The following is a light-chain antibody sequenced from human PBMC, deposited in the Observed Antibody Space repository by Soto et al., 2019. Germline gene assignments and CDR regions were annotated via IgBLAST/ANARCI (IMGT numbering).Light chain of an antibody. J-gene: IGLJ1*01. V-gene: IGLV2-23*03. Sequence: QSVLTQPASVSGSPGQSITISCTGTSSDVGRYNLVCWYQQHPGKAPKLMIYEGSKRPSGVSNRLSSSKSGNTASLIIFGLQAEDEADYYCCSYAGSSTLYVFGTGTKFTVL. CDR3: CSYAGSSTLYV. CDR2: EGS. CDR1: SSDVGRYNL.